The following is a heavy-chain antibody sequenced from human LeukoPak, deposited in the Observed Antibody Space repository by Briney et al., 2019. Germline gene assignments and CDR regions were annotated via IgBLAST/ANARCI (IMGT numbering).Heavy chain of an antibody. CDR3: ARDEEGAVGATMGY. Sequence: GASVKVSCKASGYTFTSYGISWVRQAPGQGLEWMGWISAYNGNTNYAQKLQGRATMTTDTSTSTAYMELRSLRSDDTAVYYCARDEEGAVGATMGYWGQGTLVTVSS. V-gene: IGHV1-18*01. CDR2: ISAYNGNT. J-gene: IGHJ4*02. D-gene: IGHD1-26*01. CDR1: GYTFTSYG.